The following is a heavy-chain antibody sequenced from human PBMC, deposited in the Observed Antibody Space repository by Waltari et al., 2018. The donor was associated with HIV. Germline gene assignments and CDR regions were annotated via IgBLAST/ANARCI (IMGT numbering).Heavy chain of an antibody. Sequence: EVHLVETGGGLIQPGGSLRLSCAASGFTVSLNYMSWVRQAPGKGLEWVSVIYTDGNTYYADSVKGRFTISRDNSKNTVYLQMNSLKAEDTAVYYCARDGSNGGEAYFQHWGQGTLVTVSS. J-gene: IGHJ1*01. D-gene: IGHD1-26*01. CDR2: IYTDGNT. CDR1: GFTVSLNY. CDR3: ARDGSNGGEAYFQH. V-gene: IGHV3-53*02.